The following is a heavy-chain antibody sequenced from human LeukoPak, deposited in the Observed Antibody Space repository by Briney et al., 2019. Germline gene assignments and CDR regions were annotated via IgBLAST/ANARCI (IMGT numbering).Heavy chain of an antibody. CDR3: ARDGYYDSSGYDY. D-gene: IGHD3-22*01. J-gene: IGHJ4*02. CDR2: IYYSGST. CDR1: GDSISSSSSY. Sequence: PSETLSLTCTVSGDSISSSSSYWGWIRQPPGKGLEWIGYIYYSGSTNYNPSLKSRVTISVDTSKNQFSLKLSSVTAADTAVYYCARDGYYDSSGYDYWGQGTLVTVSS. V-gene: IGHV4-61*01.